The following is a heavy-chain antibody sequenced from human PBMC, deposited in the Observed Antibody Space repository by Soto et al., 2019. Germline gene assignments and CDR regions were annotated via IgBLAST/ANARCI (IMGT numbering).Heavy chain of an antibody. V-gene: IGHV3-23*01. Sequence: GGSLRLSCAASGFTFSSYAMSWVRQAPGKGLEWVSAISGSGGSTYYADSVKGRFTISRDNSKNTLYLQMNSLRAEDTAVYYCANHEKEAGTNHYYFDYWGQGTLVTVSS. CDR3: ANHEKEAGTNHYYFDY. D-gene: IGHD1-7*01. CDR2: ISGSGGST. CDR1: GFTFSSYA. J-gene: IGHJ4*02.